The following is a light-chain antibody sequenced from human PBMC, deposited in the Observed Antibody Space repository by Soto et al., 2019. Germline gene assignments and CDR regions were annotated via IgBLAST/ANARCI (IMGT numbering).Light chain of an antibody. CDR2: GAS. CDR1: QSVSSSY. V-gene: IGKV3-20*01. Sequence: EIVLTHSPATLSLSPGERATLSCRASQSVSSSYLAWYQQKPGQAPRLLIYGASSRATGIPDRFSGSGSGTDFTLTISRLEPEDFAVYYCQQYGSSPLTFGGGTKV. J-gene: IGKJ4*01. CDR3: QQYGSSPLT.